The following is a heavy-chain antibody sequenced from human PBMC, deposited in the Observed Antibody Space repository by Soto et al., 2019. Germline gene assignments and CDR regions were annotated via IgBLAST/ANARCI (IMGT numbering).Heavy chain of an antibody. V-gene: IGHV3-23*01. CDR3: ARKVSGSTGRPDLWYFDL. D-gene: IGHD3-10*01. CDR2: ISGGGDAT. J-gene: IGHJ2*01. Sequence: EVQLLDSGGGLVQPGGSLRLSCVASGFTFSGYALTWVRQAPGKGLEWVSAISGGGDATFYADYVKGRFTISRDNSKNTLYLQMNTLRAEDTAVYYCARKVSGSTGRPDLWYFDLWGRGTLVTVSS. CDR1: GFTFSGYA.